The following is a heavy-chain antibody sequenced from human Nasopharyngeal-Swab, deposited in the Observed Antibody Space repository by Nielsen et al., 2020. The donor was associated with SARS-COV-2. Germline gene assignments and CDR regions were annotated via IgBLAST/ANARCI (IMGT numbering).Heavy chain of an antibody. CDR1: GFTFNTYA. V-gene: IGHV3-23*01. J-gene: IGHJ4*02. CDR3: VKDDLWYQPLHRPILVL. D-gene: IGHD2-2*01. Sequence: GGSLRLSCAASGFTFNTYAMSWVRQAPGKGLEWVSIISGTSGGNTYYAESVKGGFSISTDNSKNTVCLQMNSLRADDTAVYYCVKDDLWYQPLHRPILVLWGQGTPVTVSS. CDR2: ISGTSGGNT.